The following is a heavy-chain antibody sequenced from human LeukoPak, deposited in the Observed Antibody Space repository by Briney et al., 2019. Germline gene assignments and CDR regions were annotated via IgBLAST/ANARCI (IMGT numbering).Heavy chain of an antibody. J-gene: IGHJ3*02. CDR2: ISGSGGST. CDR3: AKDLRYFDWLRYAFDI. D-gene: IGHD3-9*01. V-gene: IGHV3-23*01. Sequence: GGSLRLSCAASGFTFSSYAISWVRQAPGKGLEWVSAISGSGGSTYYADSVKGRFTISRDNSKNTLYLQMNSLRAEDTAVYYCAKDLRYFDWLRYAFDIWGQGTMVTVSS. CDR1: GFTFSSYA.